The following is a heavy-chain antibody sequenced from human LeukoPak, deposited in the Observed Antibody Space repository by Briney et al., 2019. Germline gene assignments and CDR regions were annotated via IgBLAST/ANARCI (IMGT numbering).Heavy chain of an antibody. J-gene: IGHJ4*02. CDR1: GFTFSSYA. V-gene: IGHV3-23*01. Sequence: PGGSLRLSCAASGFTFSSYAMSWVRQAPGKGLEWVSAISGSGGSTYYADPVKGRFTISRDNSKNTLYPQMNSLRAEDTAVYYCAKGGKWDVTPFDYWGQGTLVTVSS. CDR2: ISGSGGST. CDR3: AKGGKWDVTPFDY. D-gene: IGHD1-26*01.